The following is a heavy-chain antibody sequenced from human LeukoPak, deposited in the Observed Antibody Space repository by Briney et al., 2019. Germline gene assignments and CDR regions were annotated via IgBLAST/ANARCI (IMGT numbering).Heavy chain of an antibody. J-gene: IGHJ3*02. Sequence: GGSLRLSCAASGFTFDDYAMHWVRQAPGKGLEWVSGISWNSGTIGYADSVKGRFTISRDNAKNSLYLQMHSLRAEDTAFYFCAKDVTGTGAFDIWGQGTMVTVSS. V-gene: IGHV3-9*01. CDR3: AKDVTGTGAFDI. D-gene: IGHD1-7*01. CDR1: GFTFDDYA. CDR2: ISWNSGTI.